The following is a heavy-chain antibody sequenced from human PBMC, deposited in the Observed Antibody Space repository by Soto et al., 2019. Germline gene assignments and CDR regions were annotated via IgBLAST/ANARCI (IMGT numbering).Heavy chain of an antibody. J-gene: IGHJ4*02. CDR3: TRSSTRDVF. V-gene: IGHV4-59*01. D-gene: IGHD2-21*02. Sequence: TLSLTCAVSGGSISNYYWSWIRQPPGKGLQWIGYVSYGGSTNYHPSLKSRVAISVDTSKNQFSLKLSSVTAADTAVYYCTRSSTRDVFWGPGTLVTVSS. CDR1: GGSISNYY. CDR2: VSYGGST.